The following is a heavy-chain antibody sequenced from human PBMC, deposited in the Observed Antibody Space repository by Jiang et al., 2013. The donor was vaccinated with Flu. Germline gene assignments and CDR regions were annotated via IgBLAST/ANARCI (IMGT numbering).Heavy chain of an antibody. CDR3: ARDIVVVPAAMGAFDY. CDR2: INHSGST. J-gene: IGHJ4*02. CDR1: GGSFSGYY. D-gene: IGHD2-2*01. V-gene: IGHV4-34*01. Sequence: LLKPSETLSLTCAVYGGSFSGYYWSWIRQPPGKGLEWIGEINHSGSTNYNPSLKSRVTISVDTSKNQFSLKLSSVTAADTAVYYCARDIVVVPAAMGAFDYWGQGTLVTVSS.